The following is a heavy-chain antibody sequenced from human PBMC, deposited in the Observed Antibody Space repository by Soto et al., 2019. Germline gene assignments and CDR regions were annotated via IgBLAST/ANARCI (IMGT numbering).Heavy chain of an antibody. CDR1: GGSVSSGSYY. CDR3: ARESGPPSWTTVVTPSFDY. D-gene: IGHD4-17*01. V-gene: IGHV4-61*01. CDR2: IYYSGST. J-gene: IGHJ4*02. Sequence: SETLSLTCTVSGGSVSSGSYYWSWIRQPPGKGLEWIGYIYYSGSTNYNPSLKSRVTISVDTSKNQFSLKLSSVTAADTAVYYCARESGPPSWTTVVTPSFDYWGQGTLVTVSS.